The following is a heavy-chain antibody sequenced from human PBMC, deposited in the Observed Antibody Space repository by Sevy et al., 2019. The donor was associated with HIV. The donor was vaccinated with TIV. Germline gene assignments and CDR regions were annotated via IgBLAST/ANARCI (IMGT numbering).Heavy chain of an antibody. CDR2: ISYGGST. CDR3: ARRVAAAGQGNEYFQH. Sequence: SETLSLTCTVSGRSITDKKYYWAWIRQPPRKGLEWIGSISYGGSTYYNPSLQSRDTLSVDTCKNQFSLNLSSVTAAETAKYYCARRVAAAGQGNEYFQHWGRGILVTVSS. D-gene: IGHD6-13*01. V-gene: IGHV4-39*01. J-gene: IGHJ1*01. CDR1: GRSITDKKYY.